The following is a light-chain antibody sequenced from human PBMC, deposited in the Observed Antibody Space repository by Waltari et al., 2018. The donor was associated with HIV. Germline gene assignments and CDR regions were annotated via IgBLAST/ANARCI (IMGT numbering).Light chain of an antibody. Sequence: QSVLTQPPSASGTPGQTVTISCSGSRSNIGSTTVNWYQHLPGTAPKLLIYSKNVRPSGVPDRFSGFKSGTSASLAISGLQSQDEADYYCTTWDDSLNVLVFGGGTEVTVL. CDR1: RSNIGSTT. J-gene: IGLJ3*02. CDR3: TTWDDSLNVLV. V-gene: IGLV1-44*01. CDR2: SKN.